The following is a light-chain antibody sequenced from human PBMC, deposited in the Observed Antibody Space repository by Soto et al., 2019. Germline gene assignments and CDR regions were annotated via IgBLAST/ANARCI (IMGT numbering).Light chain of an antibody. CDR3: QQYYSTPRT. V-gene: IGKV4-1*01. CDR1: QNLFYSSNQKNF. J-gene: IGKJ1*01. CDR2: WAS. Sequence: DVVMTQSPDSLTVSLGERATINCKSSQNLFYSSNQKNFLAWYQQKPGQSPKLLIYWASTRESGVPDRFSGSGSETDFTLTISSLQAEEVAVYYCQQYYSTPRTFGQGTKVEIK.